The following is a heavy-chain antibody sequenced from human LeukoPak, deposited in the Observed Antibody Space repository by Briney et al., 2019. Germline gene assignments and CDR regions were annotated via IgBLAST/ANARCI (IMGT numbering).Heavy chain of an antibody. CDR3: ARHQSYYYDYYMDV. V-gene: IGHV4-39*01. J-gene: IGHJ6*03. Sequence: PSETLSLTCTVSGGSISSSSHYWGWVRQPPGKGLEWIGSIYYSGTTYYNPSLKSRVTISVDTSKNQFSLKLTSVTAADTAVYYCARHQSYYYDYYMDVWGKGTTVTISS. CDR1: GGSISSSSHY. CDR2: IYYSGTT.